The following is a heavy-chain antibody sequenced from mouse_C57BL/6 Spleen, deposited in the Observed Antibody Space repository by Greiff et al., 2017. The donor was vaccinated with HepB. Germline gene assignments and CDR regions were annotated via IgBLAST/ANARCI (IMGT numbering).Heavy chain of an antibody. CDR3: ARGED. Sequence: QVQLQQYGAELARPGASVKLSCKASGYTFTSYGISWVKQRTGQGLEWIGEIYPRSGNTYYNEKFKGKATLTADKSSSTAYMELRSLTSEDSAVYFCARGEDWGQGTTLTVSS. V-gene: IGHV1-81*01. J-gene: IGHJ2*01. CDR2: IYPRSGNT. CDR1: GYTFTSYG.